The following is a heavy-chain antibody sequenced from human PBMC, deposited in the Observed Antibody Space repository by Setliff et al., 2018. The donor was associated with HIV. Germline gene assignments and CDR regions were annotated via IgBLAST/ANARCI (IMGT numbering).Heavy chain of an antibody. Sequence: PSETLSLTCTVSGGSISSGGYYWSWIRQHPGKGLEWIGYIYYSGSTYYNPSLKSRVTMSVDTSKNQFSLKLSSVTAADTAVYYCARGGDRMQIWSRFPFDIWGQGTMVTVS. V-gene: IGHV4-31*03. CDR3: ARGGDRMQIWSRFPFDI. D-gene: IGHD3-10*01. CDR2: IYYSGST. CDR1: GGSISSGGYY. J-gene: IGHJ3*02.